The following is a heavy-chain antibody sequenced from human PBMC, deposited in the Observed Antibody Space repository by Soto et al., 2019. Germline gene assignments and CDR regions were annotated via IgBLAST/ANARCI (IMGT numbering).Heavy chain of an antibody. D-gene: IGHD6-19*01. CDR3: ASPGIAVAYYYYYGMDG. CDR1: GYTFTSYA. Sequence: ASVKVSCKASGYTFTSYAMHWVRQAPGQRLEWMGWINAGNGNTKYSQKFQGRVTITRDTSASTAYMELSSLRSEDTAVYYCASPGIAVAYYYYYGMDGWGQGTTVTVSS. CDR2: INAGNGNT. J-gene: IGHJ6*02. V-gene: IGHV1-3*01.